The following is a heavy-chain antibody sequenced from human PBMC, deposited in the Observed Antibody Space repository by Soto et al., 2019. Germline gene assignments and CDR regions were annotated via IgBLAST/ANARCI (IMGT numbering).Heavy chain of an antibody. D-gene: IGHD3-3*01. J-gene: IGHJ4*02. CDR1: GYTFTGYY. CDR2: INPNSGGT. Sequence: GASVKVSCKASGYTFTGYYMHWVRQAPGQGLEWMGWINPNSGGTNYAQKFQGRVTMTRDTSISTAYMELSRLRSDDTAVYYCARDPDYDFWSGYPFYWGQGTLVTDSS. CDR3: ARDPDYDFWSGYPFY. V-gene: IGHV1-2*02.